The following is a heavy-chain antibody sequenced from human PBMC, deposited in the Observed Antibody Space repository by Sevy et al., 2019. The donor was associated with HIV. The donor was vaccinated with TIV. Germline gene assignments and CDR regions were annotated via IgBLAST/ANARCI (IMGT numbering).Heavy chain of an antibody. J-gene: IGHJ4*02. D-gene: IGHD2-2*01. CDR3: ARDDCSSLSCHGSLLY. CDR2: ISTLNVNT. V-gene: IGHV1-18*01. CDR1: GFSFTSYG. Sequence: ASVKVSCKASGFSFTSYGISWVRQAPGQGLEWMGWISTLNVNTNNAQKFQGRVTMTTHTSTSTAYMELRSMRSDDTAVYYCARDDCSSLSCHGSLLYWGQGTLVTVSS.